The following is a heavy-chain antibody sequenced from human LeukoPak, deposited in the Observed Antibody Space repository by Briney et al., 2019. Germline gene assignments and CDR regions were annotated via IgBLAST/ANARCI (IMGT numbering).Heavy chain of an antibody. D-gene: IGHD6-13*01. V-gene: IGHV1-18*01. Sequence: ASVKVSCKASGYTFTSYAISWVRQAPGQGLEWMGWISAYNGATKYAQKLQGRVTMTADTSTSTAYVELRSLRSDDTAVYYCARDRSSSWYYFDYWGQGTPVTVSS. J-gene: IGHJ4*02. CDR1: GYTFTSYA. CDR3: ARDRSSSWYYFDY. CDR2: ISAYNGAT.